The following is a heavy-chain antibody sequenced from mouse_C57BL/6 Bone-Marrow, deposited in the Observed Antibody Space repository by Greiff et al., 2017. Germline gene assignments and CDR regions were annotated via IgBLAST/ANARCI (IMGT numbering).Heavy chain of an antibody. CDR3: ERSANYYGSSLVFDH. Sequence: VQLQQSGAELMKPGASVKLSCKATGYTFTGYWIEWVKQRPGHGLEWIGEILPGSGSTNYNEKFKGKATFTADTSSNTAYMQLSSLTTEDSAIYYCERSANYYGSSLVFDHWGQGTTLTVSS. J-gene: IGHJ2*01. CDR1: GYTFTGYW. CDR2: ILPGSGST. V-gene: IGHV1-9*01. D-gene: IGHD1-1*01.